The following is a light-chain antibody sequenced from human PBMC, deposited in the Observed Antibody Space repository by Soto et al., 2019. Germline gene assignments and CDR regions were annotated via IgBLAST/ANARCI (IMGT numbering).Light chain of an antibody. CDR1: QSISSW. Sequence: DIQMTQSPSTLSASVGDRVTITSRACQSISSWLAWYQQKPGKAPKLLIYKASSLESGVPSRFSGSGSGTEFTLTISSLQPDDFATFYCQQYNTYPWAFGQGTKVDIK. V-gene: IGKV1-5*03. CDR3: QQYNTYPWA. J-gene: IGKJ1*01. CDR2: KAS.